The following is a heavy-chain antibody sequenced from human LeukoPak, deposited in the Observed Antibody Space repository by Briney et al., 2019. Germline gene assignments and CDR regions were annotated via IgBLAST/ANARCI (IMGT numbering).Heavy chain of an antibody. J-gene: IGHJ6*04. CDR1: GFSVSSNY. V-gene: IGHV3-66*02. D-gene: IGHD3-10*01. CDR2: IHSGGRA. CDR3: VGVETITMVRGASGDV. Sequence: GGSLRLSCAASGFSVSSNYMTWVRQAPGKGLEWVSVIHSGGRAYYANSVKGRFTTSRDNSKNTLDLQMNSLSVEDTAVYYCVGVETITMVRGASGDVWGKGTTVTVSS.